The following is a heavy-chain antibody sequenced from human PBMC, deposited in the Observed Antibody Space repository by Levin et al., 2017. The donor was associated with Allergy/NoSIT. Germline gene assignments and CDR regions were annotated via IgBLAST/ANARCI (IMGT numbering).Heavy chain of an antibody. J-gene: IGHJ4*02. V-gene: IGHV6-1*01. CDR1: GDSVSSNNAG. Sequence: LSPTCAISGDSVSSNNAGWNWIRQSPSLCLSFLFLPSSLSPFSPSFSLSVKSRISFDPDTSRNQFSLHLNSVTPEDTGVYYCARDHGDSSFGFWGQGTLVTVSS. D-gene: IGHD4-17*01. CDR2: PSSLSPFSP. CDR3: ARDHGDSSFGF.